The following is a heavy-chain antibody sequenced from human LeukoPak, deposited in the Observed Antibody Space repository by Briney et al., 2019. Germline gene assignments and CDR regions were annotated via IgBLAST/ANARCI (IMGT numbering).Heavy chain of an antibody. Sequence: SETLSLTCTVSGGSISSGGYYWSWIRQHPGKGLEWIGYIYYSGSTYYNPSLKSRVTISVDTSKNQFSLKLSSVTAADTAVYYCASVNTMIVVVIDWGQGTLVTVSS. V-gene: IGHV4-31*03. CDR1: GGSISSGGYY. J-gene: IGHJ4*02. D-gene: IGHD3-22*01. CDR2: IYYSGST. CDR3: ASVNTMIVVVID.